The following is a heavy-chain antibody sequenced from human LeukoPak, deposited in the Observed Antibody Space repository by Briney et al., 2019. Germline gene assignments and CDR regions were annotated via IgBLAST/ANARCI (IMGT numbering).Heavy chain of an antibody. V-gene: IGHV3-30*03. D-gene: IGHD4-17*01. CDR1: GFTFSSYG. CDR2: ISYDGSNK. Sequence: GGSLRLSCAASGFTFSSYGMHWVRQAPGKGLEWVAVISYDGSNKYYADSVKGRFTISGDNAKNSLYLQMNSLRAEDTAVYYCARDSYGDPLTDYWGQGTLVTVSS. J-gene: IGHJ4*02. CDR3: ARDSYGDPLTDY.